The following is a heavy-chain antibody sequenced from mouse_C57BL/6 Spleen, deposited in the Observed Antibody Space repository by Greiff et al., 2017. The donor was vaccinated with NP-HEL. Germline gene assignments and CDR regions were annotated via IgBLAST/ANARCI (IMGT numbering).Heavy chain of an antibody. D-gene: IGHD2-5*01. V-gene: IGHV3-6*01. CDR1: GYSITSGYY. J-gene: IGHJ3*01. CDR3: ARDSNLFFAY. Sequence: DVKLQESGPGLVKPSQSLSLTCSVTGYSITSGYYWNWIRQFPGNKLEWMGYISYDGSNNYNPSLKNRISITRDTSKNQFFLKLNSVTTEDTSTYYCARDSNLFFAYWGQGTLVTVSA. CDR2: ISYDGSN.